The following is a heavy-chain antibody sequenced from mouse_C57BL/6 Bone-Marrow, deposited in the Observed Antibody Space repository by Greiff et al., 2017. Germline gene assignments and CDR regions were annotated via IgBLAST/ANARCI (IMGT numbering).Heavy chain of an antibody. Sequence: EVNVVESGGGLVKPGGSLKLSCAASGFTFSSYAMSWVRQTPEKRLEWVATISDGGSYTYYPDNVKGRFTISRDNAKNNLYLQMSHLKSEDTAMYYCARGYYGLDYWGQGTTLTVSS. CDR3: ARGYYGLDY. D-gene: IGHD1-1*01. V-gene: IGHV5-4*03. CDR2: ISDGGSYT. CDR1: GFTFSSYA. J-gene: IGHJ2*01.